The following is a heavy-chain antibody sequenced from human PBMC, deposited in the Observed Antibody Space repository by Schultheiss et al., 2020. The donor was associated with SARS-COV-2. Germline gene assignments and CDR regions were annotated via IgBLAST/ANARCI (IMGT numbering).Heavy chain of an antibody. J-gene: IGHJ4*02. CDR2: ISYDGSNK. V-gene: IGHV3-30*15. Sequence: GGSLRLSCAASGFTFSSYAMHWVRQAPGKGLEWVAVISYDGSNKYYADSVKGRFTISRDNSKNTLYLQMSSLRAEDTAVYYCVKEVRFSNWGQGTLVTVSS. CDR1: GFTFSSYA. D-gene: IGHD3-10*01. CDR3: VKEVRFSN.